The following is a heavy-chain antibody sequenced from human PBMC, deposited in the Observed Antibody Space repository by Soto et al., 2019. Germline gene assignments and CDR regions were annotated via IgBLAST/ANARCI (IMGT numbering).Heavy chain of an antibody. CDR3: ARDYDVNTAVDYWYFDL. Sequence: QVQLQESGPRLVTPSETLTLTCSLSGGSITNHYWGWIRQPPGKGLEFIGRIYPSGRAHYNPSLQIRVTMSVDTSKNRFSLKVNSVTAADTAIYYCARDYDVNTAVDYWYFDLWGRGTLVTVSS. V-gene: IGHV4-4*07. CDR2: IYPSGRA. CDR1: GGSITNHY. J-gene: IGHJ2*01. D-gene: IGHD5-18*01.